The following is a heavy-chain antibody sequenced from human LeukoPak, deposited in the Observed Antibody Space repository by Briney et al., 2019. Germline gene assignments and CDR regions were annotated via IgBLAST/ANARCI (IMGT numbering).Heavy chain of an antibody. CDR2: IRKKAYSYTT. V-gene: IGHV3-72*01. CDR3: RRGDQDSGSPGVDY. CDR1: GFTFSDHY. J-gene: IGHJ4*02. D-gene: IGHD1-26*01. Sequence: TGGSLRLSCAASGFTFSDHYMDWVRQAPGKGLEWVGRIRKKAYSYTTEYAASVKGRFTISRDDSKNSLYLQMSSLKTEDTAVYYCRRGDQDSGSPGVDYWGQGTLVTVSS.